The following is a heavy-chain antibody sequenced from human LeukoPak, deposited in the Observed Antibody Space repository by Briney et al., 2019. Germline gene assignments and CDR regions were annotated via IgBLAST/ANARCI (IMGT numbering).Heavy chain of an antibody. J-gene: IGHJ3*02. CDR3: AKDKGAHDSSGWYWGAFDI. V-gene: IGHV3-33*06. Sequence: GRSLRLSCAASGCTFSSYGMHWVRQAPGKGLEWVAVIWYDGSNKYYADSVKGRFTISRDNSKNTLYLQMNSLRAEDTAVYYCAKDKGAHDSSGWYWGAFDIWGQGTMVTVSS. D-gene: IGHD6-19*01. CDR2: IWYDGSNK. CDR1: GCTFSSYG.